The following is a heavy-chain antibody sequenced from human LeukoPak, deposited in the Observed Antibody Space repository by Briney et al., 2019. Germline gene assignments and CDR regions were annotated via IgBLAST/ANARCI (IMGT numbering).Heavy chain of an antibody. Sequence: GASLRLSCAASGFTFSSYAMSWVRQAPGKGLEWVSVISGSGGRIYYADSVKGRFTISRDNSKNTLYLQMNSLRAEDTAVYYCAITGYYYYYGMDVWGKGTTVTVSS. CDR3: AITGYYYYYGMDV. CDR2: ISGSGGRI. V-gene: IGHV3-23*01. J-gene: IGHJ6*04. CDR1: GFTFSSYA.